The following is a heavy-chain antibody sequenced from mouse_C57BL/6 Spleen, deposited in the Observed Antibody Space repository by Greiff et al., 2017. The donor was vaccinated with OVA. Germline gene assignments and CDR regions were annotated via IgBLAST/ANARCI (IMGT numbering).Heavy chain of an antibody. J-gene: IGHJ1*03. V-gene: IGHV1-82*01. D-gene: IGHD2-1*01. CDR2: IYPGDGDT. CDR3: ARPYGNYPYWYFDV. CDR1: GYAFSSSW. Sequence: QVQLKQSGPELVKPGASVKISCKASGYAFSSSWMNWVKQRPGKGLEWIGRIYPGDGDTNYNGKFKGKATLTADKSSSTAYMQLSSLTSEDSAVYFCARPYGNYPYWYFDVWGTGTTVTVSS.